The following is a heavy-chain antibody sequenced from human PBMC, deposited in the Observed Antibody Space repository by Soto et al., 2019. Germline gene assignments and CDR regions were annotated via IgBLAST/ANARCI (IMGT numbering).Heavy chain of an antibody. J-gene: IGHJ5*02. CDR1: GDSINHYY. CDR2: VPYTGST. V-gene: IGHV4-59*08. D-gene: IGHD2-15*01. Sequence: QVQLQESGPGLVKPSETLSLTCTVSGDSINHYYWNWVRRAPGKGLEWIGYVPYTGSTNYNPALKRRATISMDTSKNHFSLRLTSVTAADTALYYCAIRGCLGGSCYGGNWLDPWGQGILVTVSS. CDR3: AIRGCLGGSCYGGNWLDP.